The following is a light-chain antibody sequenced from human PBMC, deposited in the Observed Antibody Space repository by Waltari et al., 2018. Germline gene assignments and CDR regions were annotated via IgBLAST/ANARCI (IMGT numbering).Light chain of an antibody. CDR1: SGSLVSHY. CDR3: QSSDINHHGV. J-gene: IGLJ3*02. CDR2: QDT. Sequence: NFVLTQPHSVSESPGKPVTISCTRSSGSLVSHYVQWYQQRPGSVPTTVIYQDTQRLSGVPDRFSGSVDRSSNSASLTISGLQTEDTADYYCQSSDINHHGVFGGGTKLTVL. V-gene: IGLV6-57*03.